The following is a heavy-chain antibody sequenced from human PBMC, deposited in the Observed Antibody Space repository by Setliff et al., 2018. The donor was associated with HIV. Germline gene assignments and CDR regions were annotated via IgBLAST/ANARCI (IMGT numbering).Heavy chain of an antibody. D-gene: IGHD5-18*01. CDR1: GGSISTNSYY. CDR2: VHNSGGT. CDR3: VRHTRDTSLAHYYYYIDV. Sequence: SETLSLTCTVSGGSISTNSYYWGWIHQSPGKGLEWVGNVHNSGGTNYNPSLKSRVSISVDTSKNQFSLNVNSVTAPDTAVYYCVRHTRDTSLAHYYYYIDVWGKGTTVTVS. J-gene: IGHJ6*03. V-gene: IGHV4-39*01.